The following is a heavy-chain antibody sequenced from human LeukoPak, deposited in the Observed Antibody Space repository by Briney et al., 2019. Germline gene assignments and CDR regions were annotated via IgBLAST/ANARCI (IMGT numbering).Heavy chain of an antibody. Sequence: GGSLRLSCAASGFIFSSYSMNWVRQAPGKGLEWVSVISGSGKTTYYADSVKGRFTISRDSSKNTLSLQMDSLRAEDTAVYYCARRGGTGNYFRALDYWAQGTLVTVSS. J-gene: IGHJ4*02. CDR3: ARRGGTGNYFRALDY. CDR2: ISGSGKTT. V-gene: IGHV3-23*01. D-gene: IGHD2/OR15-2a*01. CDR1: GFIFSSYS.